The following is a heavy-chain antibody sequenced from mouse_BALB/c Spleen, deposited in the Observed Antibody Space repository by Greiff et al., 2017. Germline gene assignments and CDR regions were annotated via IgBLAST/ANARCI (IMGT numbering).Heavy chain of an antibody. CDR2: INPGSGGT. CDR1: GYAFTNYL. V-gene: IGHV1-54*03. CDR3: ARSPSYYGNLAWFAY. J-gene: IGHJ3*01. D-gene: IGHD2-10*01. Sequence: VQLQQSGAELVRPGTSVKVSCKASGYAFTNYLIAWVKQRPGQGLEWIGVINPGSGGTNYNEKFKGKATLTADKSSSTAYMQLSSLTSDDSAVYFCARSPSYYGNLAWFAYWGQGTLVTVSA.